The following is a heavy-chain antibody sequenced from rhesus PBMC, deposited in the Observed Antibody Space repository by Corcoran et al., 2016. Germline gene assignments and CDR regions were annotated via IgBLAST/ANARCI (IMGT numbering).Heavy chain of an antibody. V-gene: IGHV3S5*01. CDR3: AKPYGLDS. J-gene: IGHJ6*01. CDR1: GFTFSSYG. CDR2: ISNGGGST. Sequence: EVQLVESGGGLVQPGGSLRLSCAASGFTFSSYGMSWVRQAPVKGLEWVSYISNGGGSTYYSDSVKGRFTISRDNSKNTLSLQMNSLRAEDTAVYYCAKPYGLDSWGQGVVVTVSS.